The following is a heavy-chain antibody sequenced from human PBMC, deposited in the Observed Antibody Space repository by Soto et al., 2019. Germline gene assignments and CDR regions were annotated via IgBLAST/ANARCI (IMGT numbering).Heavy chain of an antibody. D-gene: IGHD3-22*01. CDR2: ISAYSGNT. V-gene: IGHV1-18*04. CDR1: GYTFTNYG. Sequence: QVQLVQSGAEVKKPGASVKVSCKASGYTFTNYGISWVRQAPGQGLEWMGWISAYSGNTNYAQKFQGRVTMTTDTSTSTAYMELRGLRSDDTAVYYCARPFPEHYYESSAYFTPGWFDAWGQGTLVTVSP. CDR3: ARPFPEHYYESSAYFTPGWFDA. J-gene: IGHJ5*02.